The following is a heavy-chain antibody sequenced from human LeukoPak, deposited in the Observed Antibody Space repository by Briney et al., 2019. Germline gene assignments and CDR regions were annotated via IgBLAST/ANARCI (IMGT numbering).Heavy chain of an antibody. CDR3: ARASIFNYYDTSGYEY. Sequence: GGSLRLSCAGSGFTFSNYWVHWVRQAPGKGLEWVSYISSSSNYKNYADSVKGRFTISRDNAKNSLYLQMNSLRAEDTAVYFCARASIFNYYDTSGYEYWGQGSLVTVSS. V-gene: IGHV3-11*06. CDR1: GFTFSNYW. D-gene: IGHD3-22*01. J-gene: IGHJ4*02. CDR2: ISSSSNYK.